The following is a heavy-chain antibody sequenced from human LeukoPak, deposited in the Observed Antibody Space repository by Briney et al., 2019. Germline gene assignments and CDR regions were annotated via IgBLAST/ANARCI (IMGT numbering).Heavy chain of an antibody. CDR3: AKNHVLGYCSGGSCYEGDY. V-gene: IGHV3-23*01. CDR1: GFTFSSYA. CDR2: ISGSGGST. D-gene: IGHD2-15*01. Sequence: GGSLRLSCAASGFTFSSYAMSWVRQAPGKGLEWVSAISGSGGSTYYADSVKGGFTISRDNSKHTLYLQMNSLRAEDTAVYYCAKNHVLGYCSGGSCYEGDYWGQGTLVTVSS. J-gene: IGHJ4*02.